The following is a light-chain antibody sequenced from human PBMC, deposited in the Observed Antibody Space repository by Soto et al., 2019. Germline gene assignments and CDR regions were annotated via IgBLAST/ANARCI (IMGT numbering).Light chain of an antibody. J-gene: IGLJ1*01. CDR2: DVS. CDR1: SSDVGGHNY. V-gene: IGLV2-14*01. Sequence: QSALTQPASVSGSPGQSITISCTGTSSDVGGHNYVSWYQQHPGKAPKLMIYDVSNRPSGVSNRFSGSKSGNTASLTISGLQAEDEADYCSSYTSSSTPYVFGTGTKVTVL. CDR3: SSYTSSSTPYV.